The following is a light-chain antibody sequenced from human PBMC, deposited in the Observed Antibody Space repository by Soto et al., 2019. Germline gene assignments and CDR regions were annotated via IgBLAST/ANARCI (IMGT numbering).Light chain of an antibody. CDR3: CSYAGSSTWV. Sequence: QSALTQPASVSGSPGQSITISCTGTSSDVGSYNLVSWYQQHPGKAPKLMIYDGSNRPSGVSNRFSGSKSGNTASLTISGLQDEDEADYYCCSYAGSSTWVFGGGTKLTVL. V-gene: IGLV2-23*01. CDR1: SSDVGSYNL. J-gene: IGLJ3*02. CDR2: DGS.